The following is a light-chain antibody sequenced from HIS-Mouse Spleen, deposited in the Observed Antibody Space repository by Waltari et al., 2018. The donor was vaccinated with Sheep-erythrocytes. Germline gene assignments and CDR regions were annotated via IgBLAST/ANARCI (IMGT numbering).Light chain of an antibody. CDR2: DDS. Sequence: SYVLTQPPSVSVAPGKTARITCGGNNIGSKRLQLYQQKPGQAPVLVVYDDSDRPSGIPERFSGSNSGNTATLTISRVEAGDEADYYCQVWDSSSDHVVFGGGTKLTVL. CDR1: NIGSKR. CDR3: QVWDSSSDHVV. V-gene: IGLV3-21*03. J-gene: IGLJ2*01.